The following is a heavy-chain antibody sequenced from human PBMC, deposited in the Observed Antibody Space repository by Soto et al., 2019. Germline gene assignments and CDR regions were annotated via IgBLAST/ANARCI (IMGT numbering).Heavy chain of an antibody. D-gene: IGHD6-13*01. V-gene: IGHV3-30*18. J-gene: IGHJ4*02. CDR1: GFTFSSYG. CDR2: ISYDGSNK. Sequence: QVQLVESGGGVVQPWRSLRLSCAASGFTFSSYGMHWVRQAPGKGLEWVAVISYDGSNKYYADSVKGRFTISRDNSKNTLYLQMNSLRAEDTAVYYCAKDRAIAAAGTLKGYFDYWGQGTLVTVSS. CDR3: AKDRAIAAAGTLKGYFDY.